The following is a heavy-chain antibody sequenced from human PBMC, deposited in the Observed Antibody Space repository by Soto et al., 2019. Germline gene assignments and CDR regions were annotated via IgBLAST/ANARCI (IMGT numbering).Heavy chain of an antibody. CDR1: GYIFTDYH. J-gene: IGHJ6*02. Sequence: ASVKVSCKTSGYIFTDYHMHWVRQAPGQGLEWMGWINPNSGGTNYAQKFQGRVTMTRDTSISTAYMELSRLRSDDTAVYFCVRDQAAVAGSYYYYYGMGVWGQGTTVTVSS. D-gene: IGHD6-19*01. CDR2: INPNSGGT. CDR3: VRDQAAVAGSYYYYYGMGV. V-gene: IGHV1-2*02.